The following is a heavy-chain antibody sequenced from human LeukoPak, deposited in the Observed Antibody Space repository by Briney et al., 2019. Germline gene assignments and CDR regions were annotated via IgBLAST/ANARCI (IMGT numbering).Heavy chain of an antibody. CDR2: IYYSGST. J-gene: IGHJ5*02. CDR1: GGSISSGGYY. Sequence: PSQTLSLTCTVSGGSISSGGYYWSWIRQPPGKGLEWIGYIYYSGSTNYNPSLKSRVTISVDTSKNQFSLKLSSVTAADTAVYYCARGSVERWGWSYWFDPWGQGTLVTVSS. V-gene: IGHV4-61*08. CDR3: ARGSVERWGWSYWFDP. D-gene: IGHD2-15*01.